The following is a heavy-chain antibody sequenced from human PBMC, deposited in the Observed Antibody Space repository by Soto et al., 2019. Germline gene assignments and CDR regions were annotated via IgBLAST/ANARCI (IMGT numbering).Heavy chain of an antibody. D-gene: IGHD3-16*01. V-gene: IGHV1-69*01. CDR3: VRPGVKRGSSWFDP. CDR2: INSFSETT. J-gene: IGHJ5*02. Sequence: QVQLVQSGAEVKKPGSSVKVSCKASGGTFSSYGVTWVRQAPGQGLEWVGGINSFSETTNYAQRFQGRVTSTADESKNTAYMELIRLRTEHTAVYSCVRPGVKRGSSWFDPWGEGTLVMVSS. CDR1: GGTFSSYG.